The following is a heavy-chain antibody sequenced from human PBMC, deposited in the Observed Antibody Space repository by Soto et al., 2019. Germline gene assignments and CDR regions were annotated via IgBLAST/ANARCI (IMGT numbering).Heavy chain of an antibody. CDR1: GGSFSGYY. CDR3: ARAEYSSSSPRRPNWFDP. V-gene: IGHV4-34*01. Sequence: QVQLQQWGAGLLKPSETLSLTCAVYGGSFSGYYWSWIRQPPGKGLEWIGEINHSGSTNYNPSLMSRVTISVDTSKNQFSRKLSSVTAADTAVYYCARAEYSSSSPRRPNWFDPWGQGTLVTVSS. CDR2: INHSGST. D-gene: IGHD6-6*01. J-gene: IGHJ5*02.